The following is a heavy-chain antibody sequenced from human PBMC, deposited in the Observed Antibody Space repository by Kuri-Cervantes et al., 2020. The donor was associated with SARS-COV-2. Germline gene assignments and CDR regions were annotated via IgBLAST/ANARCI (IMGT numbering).Heavy chain of an antibody. V-gene: IGHV3-11*01. CDR1: GLNLFDYY. CDR2: ISSSGSTI. J-gene: IGHJ6*02. CDR3: ARGTNLYYGSGSYPAPYYYYGRDV. D-gene: IGHD3-10*01. Sequence: GGLLRCSRAASGLNLFDYYMSWIRRAPGKGLRWVSYISSSGSTIYYADSVKGRFTISRDNAKNSLYLQMNSLSAEDTAVHYCARGTNLYYGSGSYPAPYYYYGRDVWGQGTTVTVSS.